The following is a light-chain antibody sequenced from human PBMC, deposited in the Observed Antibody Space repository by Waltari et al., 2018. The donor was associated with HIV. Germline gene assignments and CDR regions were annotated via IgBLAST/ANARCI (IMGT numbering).Light chain of an antibody. CDR3: SSYAGSKNLV. V-gene: IGLV2-8*01. CDR2: EVN. J-gene: IGLJ3*02. Sequence: QSALTQPPSASGSPGQSVTISCTGTSSDVGGYNYVYWSQQYPGKAPKLIIYEVNKRPSGVPDRFSGSKSGNTASLTVSGLQGDDEADYYCSSYAGSKNLVLGGGTKLTVL. CDR1: SSDVGGYNY.